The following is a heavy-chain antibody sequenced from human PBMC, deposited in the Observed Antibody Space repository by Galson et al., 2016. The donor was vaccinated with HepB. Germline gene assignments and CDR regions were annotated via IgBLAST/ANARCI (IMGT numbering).Heavy chain of an antibody. CDR3: AKSIGNSNYGGNSFDY. J-gene: IGHJ4*02. CDR2: ISWNSGSS. CDR1: GFTFYDYA. V-gene: IGHV3-9*01. D-gene: IGHD4-11*01. Sequence: CAASGFTFYDYAMHWVRQAPGKGLEWVSGISWNSGSSDYADSVKGRFTISRDNAKNSLYLQMNSLRPEDTAFYYCAKSIGNSNYGGNSFDYWGRGTLVTVSS.